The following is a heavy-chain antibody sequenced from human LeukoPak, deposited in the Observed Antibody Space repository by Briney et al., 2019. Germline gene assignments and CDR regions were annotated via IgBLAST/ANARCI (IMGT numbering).Heavy chain of an antibody. Sequence: QPGGSLRLSCAASRFTFSSYWMSWVRQAPGKGLEWVANIKQDGSEKYYVDSVKGRFTISRDNAKNSLYLQMNSLRAEDTAVYYCARASGSYYYWGQGTLVTVSS. D-gene: IGHD1-26*01. CDR2: IKQDGSEK. CDR3: ARASGSYYY. V-gene: IGHV3-7*01. J-gene: IGHJ4*02. CDR1: RFTFSSYW.